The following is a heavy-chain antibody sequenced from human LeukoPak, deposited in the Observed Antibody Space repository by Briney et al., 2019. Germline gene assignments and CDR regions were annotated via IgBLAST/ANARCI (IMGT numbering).Heavy chain of an antibody. J-gene: IGHJ4*02. D-gene: IGHD1-26*01. V-gene: IGHV3-30*18. CDR3: AKDKGGDSGSYLFDY. CDR2: ISYDGSNK. Sequence: PGRSLRLSCAASGFTFSSYGMHWVRQAPGKGLEWVAVISYDGSNKYYADSVKGRFTISRDNSKNTLYLQMNSLRAEDTAVYYCAKDKGGDSGSYLFDYWGQGTLVTVSS. CDR1: GFTFSSYG.